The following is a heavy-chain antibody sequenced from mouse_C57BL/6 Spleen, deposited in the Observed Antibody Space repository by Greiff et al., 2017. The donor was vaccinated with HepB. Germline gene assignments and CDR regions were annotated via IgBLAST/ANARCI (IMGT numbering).Heavy chain of an antibody. CDR2: ISYDGSN. D-gene: IGHD1-1*01. CDR3: ARDTYYYGSSLGAY. J-gene: IGHJ3*01. V-gene: IGHV3-6*01. Sequence: EVQLQQSGPGLVKPSQSLSLTCSVTGYSITSGYYWNWIRQFPGNKLEWMGYISYDGSNNYNPSLKNRISITRDTSKNQFFLKLNSVTTEDTATYYCARDTYYYGSSLGAYWGQGTLVTVSA. CDR1: GYSITSGYY.